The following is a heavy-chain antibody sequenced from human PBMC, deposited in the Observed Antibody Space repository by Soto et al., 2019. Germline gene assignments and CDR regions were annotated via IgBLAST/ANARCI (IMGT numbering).Heavy chain of an antibody. CDR3: AKDTKRVRGVCFDY. J-gene: IGHJ4*02. V-gene: IGHV3-23*01. Sequence: GRSLRLSCAASGFTFSSYAMSWVRQAPGKGLEWVSAISGSGGSTYYADSVKGRFTISRDNSKNTLYLQMNSLRAEDTAVYYCAKDTKRVRGVCFDYWGQGTLVTVSS. CDR2: ISGSGGST. CDR1: GFTFSSYA. D-gene: IGHD3-10*01.